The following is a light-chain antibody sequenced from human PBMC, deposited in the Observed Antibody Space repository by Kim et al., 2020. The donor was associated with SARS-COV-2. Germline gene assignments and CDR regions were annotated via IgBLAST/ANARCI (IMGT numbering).Light chain of an antibody. V-gene: IGLV3-19*01. CDR2: GKN. CDR3: NPRDSSGNHVV. J-gene: IGLJ7*01. CDR1: SLRSYY. Sequence: SSELTQDPAVSVALGQTVRITCQGDSLRSYYASWYQQKPGQAPVLVIYGKNNRPSGNPDRFSGSSSGNTASLTITGAKAEDEADYYCNPRDSSGNHVVFG.